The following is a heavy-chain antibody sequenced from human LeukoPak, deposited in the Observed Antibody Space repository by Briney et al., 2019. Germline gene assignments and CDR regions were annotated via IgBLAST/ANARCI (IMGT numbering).Heavy chain of an antibody. D-gene: IGHD3-16*01. V-gene: IGHV3-30-3*01. CDR1: GFTFSSYA. Sequence: GGSLRLSCAASGFTFSSYAMPWVRQAPGKGLEWVAVISYDGSNKYYADSVKGRSTISRDNSKNTLYLQMNSLRAEDTAVYYCARSKQFGGVSYYYYYGMDVWGQGTTVTVSS. J-gene: IGHJ6*02. CDR3: ARSKQFGGVSYYYYYGMDV. CDR2: ISYDGSNK.